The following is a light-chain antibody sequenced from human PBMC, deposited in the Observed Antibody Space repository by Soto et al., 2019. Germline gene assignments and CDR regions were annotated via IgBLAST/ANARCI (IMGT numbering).Light chain of an antibody. CDR1: SSNIGAGYD. CDR3: HSYDSSLRNVV. V-gene: IGLV1-40*01. CDR2: GNS. Sequence: QSVLTQPPSVSGAPGQRVTISCTGSSSNIGAGYDVHWYQQLPGTAPKLLIYGNSNRPSGVPDRFSGSKSGTSASLAITGLQAEDEADYCCHSYDSSLRNVVFGGGTKLTVL. J-gene: IGLJ2*01.